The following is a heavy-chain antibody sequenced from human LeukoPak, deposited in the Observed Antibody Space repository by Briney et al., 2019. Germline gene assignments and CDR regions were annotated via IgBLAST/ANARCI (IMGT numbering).Heavy chain of an antibody. D-gene: IGHD3-10*01. CDR2: IYTRGST. J-gene: IGHJ4*02. Sequence: PSETLSLTCTVSGGSISNDYWSWIRQAAGKELEWIGRIYTRGSTNYNPSLKSRVTISLGKSKKQFSLNLNSVTAADTAVYYCARGGTYGSGRNQHTTLDYWGQGTLVTASS. V-gene: IGHV4-4*07. CDR1: GGSISNDY. CDR3: ARGGTYGSGRNQHTTLDY.